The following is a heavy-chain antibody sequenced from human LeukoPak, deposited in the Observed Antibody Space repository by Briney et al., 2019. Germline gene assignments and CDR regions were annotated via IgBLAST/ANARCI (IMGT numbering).Heavy chain of an antibody. D-gene: IGHD3-10*01. Sequence: GGSLRLSCAASGFTFSNFAMSWVRPAPGRGLEGVSSIADGGVRTSYADCLAGRFTISRDNSKNTLYIQMKNLRAADTATYYCAKMTDARGRYGSGSNWGEGALVAASS. V-gene: IGHV3-23*01. CDR2: IADGGVRT. CDR3: AKMTDARGRYGSGSN. CDR1: GFTFSNFA. J-gene: IGHJ4*01.